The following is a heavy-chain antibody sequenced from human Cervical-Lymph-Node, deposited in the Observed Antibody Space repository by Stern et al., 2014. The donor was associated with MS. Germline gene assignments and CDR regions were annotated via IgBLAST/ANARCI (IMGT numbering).Heavy chain of an antibody. CDR1: GYTVTSDG. CDR3: ARGLLGSENAFDI. CDR2: ISAHNGNT. D-gene: IGHD2-15*01. V-gene: IGHV1-18*01. Sequence: GQIVQSGAEVKKPGASVKDSCKASGYTVTSDGIIWLRQAPVHGIEWMGWISAHNGNTNYAQKLQGRVTMTTDTSTSTAYMELRSLRSDDTAVYYCARGLLGSENAFDIWGQGTMVTVSS. J-gene: IGHJ3*02.